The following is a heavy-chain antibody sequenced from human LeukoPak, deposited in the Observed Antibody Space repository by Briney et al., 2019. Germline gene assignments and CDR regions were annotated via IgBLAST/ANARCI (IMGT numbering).Heavy chain of an antibody. Sequence: SETLSLTCTVSGGSISSSSYYWGWIRQPPGKGLEWIGSIYYSGSSYYYPSLKIRVTISVHTSKNQFSLKLSSVTAADTAVYYCARHVDTATDYFDYWGQGTLVTVSS. CDR1: GGSISSSSYY. J-gene: IGHJ4*02. D-gene: IGHD5-18*01. CDR3: ARHVDTATDYFDY. V-gene: IGHV4-39*01. CDR2: IYYSGSS.